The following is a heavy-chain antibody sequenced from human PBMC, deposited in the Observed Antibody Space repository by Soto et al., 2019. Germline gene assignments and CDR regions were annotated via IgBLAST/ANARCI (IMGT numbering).Heavy chain of an antibody. CDR1: GFTVSSNY. J-gene: IGHJ6*03. V-gene: IGHV3-66*01. Sequence: HPGGSLRLSCAASGFTVSSNYMSWVRQAPGKGLEWVSVIYSGGSTYYADSVKGRFTISRDNSKNTLYLQMNSLRAEDTAVYYCARGYCSGGSCYSYYYYYMDVWGKGTTVTVSS. D-gene: IGHD2-15*01. CDR2: IYSGGST. CDR3: ARGYCSGGSCYSYYYYYMDV.